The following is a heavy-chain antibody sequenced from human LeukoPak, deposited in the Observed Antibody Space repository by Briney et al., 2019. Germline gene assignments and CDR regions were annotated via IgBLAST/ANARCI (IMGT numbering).Heavy chain of an antibody. CDR2: ISSSSSYI. Sequence: GGSLRLSCAVSGFTFSSYSMNWVRQAPGKGLEWISSISSSSSYIYYADSVKGRFTISRDNSKNTLYLQMNSLRAEDTAVYYCAKVAPNYYGSGSYYGFFQHWGQGTLVTVSS. V-gene: IGHV3-21*04. D-gene: IGHD3-10*01. CDR1: GFTFSSYS. CDR3: AKVAPNYYGSGSYYGFFQH. J-gene: IGHJ1*01.